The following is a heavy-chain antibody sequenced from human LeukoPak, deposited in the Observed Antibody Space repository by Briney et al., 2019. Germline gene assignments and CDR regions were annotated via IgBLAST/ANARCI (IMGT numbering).Heavy chain of an antibody. CDR1: GFTFSSYS. Sequence: PGGSLRLSCAASGFTFSSYSMNWVRQAPGKGLEWVSSISSSSSYIYYANSVKGRFTISRDNAKNSLYLQMNSLRAEDTAVYYCARDFQGAFDIWGQGTMVTVSS. J-gene: IGHJ3*02. CDR3: ARDFQGAFDI. CDR2: ISSSSSYI. V-gene: IGHV3-21*01.